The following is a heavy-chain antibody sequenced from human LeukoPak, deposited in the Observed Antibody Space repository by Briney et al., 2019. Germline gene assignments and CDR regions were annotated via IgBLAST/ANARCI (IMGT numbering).Heavy chain of an antibody. CDR2: INPSDGST. V-gene: IGHV1-46*01. CDR3: ARDLSLLRGDMDV. J-gene: IGHJ6*03. CDR1: GYTFTSYY. D-gene: IGHD2-15*01. Sequence: ASVKVSCKASGYTFTSYYMHWVQQAPGQGLEWMGIINPSDGSTSYAQKFQGRLTMTRDTSTSTVYMELSSLRSEDTAVYYCARDLSLLRGDMDVWGKGTTVTVSS.